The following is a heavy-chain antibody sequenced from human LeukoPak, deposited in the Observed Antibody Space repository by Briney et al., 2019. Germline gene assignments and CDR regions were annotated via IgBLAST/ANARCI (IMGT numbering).Heavy chain of an antibody. J-gene: IGHJ4*02. CDR3: AREQESLTRSWYTGY. CDR2: INPYSGDT. D-gene: IGHD6-13*01. CDR1: GYTFTGYH. Sequence: ASVKVSCKASGYTFTGYHIHWVRQAPGQGLEWMGRINPYSGDTNFAQKFQGRVTMTRDTSITTAYMDLSSLTPDDTAVYFCAREQESLTRSWYTGYWGQGTQVTVSS. V-gene: IGHV1-2*06.